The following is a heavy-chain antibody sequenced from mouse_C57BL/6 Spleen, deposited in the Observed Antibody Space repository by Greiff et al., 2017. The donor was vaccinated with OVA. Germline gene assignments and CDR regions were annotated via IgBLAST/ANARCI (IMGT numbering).Heavy chain of an antibody. J-gene: IGHJ3*01. Sequence: DVKLVESGGGLVKPGGSLKLSCAASGFTFSDYGMHWVRQAPEKGLEWVAYISSGSSTIYYADTVKGRFTISRDNAKNTLFLQMTSLRSEDTAMYYCARPGLGQGFAYWGQGTLVTVSA. V-gene: IGHV5-17*01. CDR2: ISSGSSTI. CDR1: GFTFSDYG. CDR3: ARPGLGQGFAY. D-gene: IGHD4-1*01.